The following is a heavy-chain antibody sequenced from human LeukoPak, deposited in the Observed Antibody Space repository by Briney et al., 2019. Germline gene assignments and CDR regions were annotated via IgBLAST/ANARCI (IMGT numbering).Heavy chain of an antibody. D-gene: IGHD2-2*01. J-gene: IGHJ3*02. CDR2: IEQDGSEK. V-gene: IGHV3-7*01. Sequence: GGSLRLSCAASGFTFSTYWMSWVRQAPGKGLEWVANIEQDGSEKHYVDSVKGRFTISRDNAKNSLYLQMNSLRAEDTAVYYCARGTSGYAIWGQGTMVTVSS. CDR3: ARGTSGYAI. CDR1: GFTFSTYW.